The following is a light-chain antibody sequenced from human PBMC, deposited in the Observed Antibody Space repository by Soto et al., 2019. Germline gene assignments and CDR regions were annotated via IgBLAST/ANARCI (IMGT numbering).Light chain of an antibody. CDR3: TSYTSSSTHV. CDR2: GVT. Sequence: QSALTQPASVSGSPGQSITITCTGTSSYIGGYDYVSWYQHHPGKAPKVIIYGVTNRPSGVSHRFSGSKSANTASLTISGLQAEDEADYYCTSYTSSSTHVFGTGTKVTVL. CDR1: SSYIGGYDY. J-gene: IGLJ1*01. V-gene: IGLV2-14*01.